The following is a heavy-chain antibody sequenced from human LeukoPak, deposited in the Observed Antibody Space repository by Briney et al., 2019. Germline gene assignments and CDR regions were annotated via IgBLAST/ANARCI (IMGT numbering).Heavy chain of an antibody. Sequence: SETLSLTCTVSGGSISSYYWSWIRQPPGKGLEWIGYTYTSGSTNYNPSLKSRVTISVDTSKNQFSLKLSSVTAADTAVYYCARSTGYSSSWYDCWGQGTLVTVSS. CDR1: GGSISSYY. V-gene: IGHV4-4*09. J-gene: IGHJ4*02. CDR2: TYTSGST. D-gene: IGHD6-13*01. CDR3: ARSTGYSSSWYDC.